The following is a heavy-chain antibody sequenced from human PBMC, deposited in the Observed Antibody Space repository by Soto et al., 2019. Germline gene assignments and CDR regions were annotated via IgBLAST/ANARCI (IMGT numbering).Heavy chain of an antibody. V-gene: IGHV1-46*01. CDR3: ARTAIAGYYYYGVDV. D-gene: IGHD2-21*02. CDR1: GYTFTNYH. Sequence: ASVKVSCKASGYTFTNYHMHWMREAPGQGPEWMGIVNPSSGSTTYAQKFQGRVTMTRDTSTSTVYMELSSLRSEDTAVYYCARTAIAGYYYYGVDVWGQGTTVTVS. J-gene: IGHJ6*02. CDR2: VNPSSGST.